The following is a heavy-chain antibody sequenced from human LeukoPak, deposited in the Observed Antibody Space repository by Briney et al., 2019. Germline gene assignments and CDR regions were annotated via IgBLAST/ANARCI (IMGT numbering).Heavy chain of an antibody. J-gene: IGHJ4*02. CDR3: ASLYYDILTGYYNVLSYFDY. Sequence: PGGSLRLSCVASGFTFKDYWMTWVRQAPGKGLEWVANIKQDGSEKYYVDSVKGRFTISRDNAKNSLYLQMNSLRAEDTAVYYCASLYYDILTGYYNVLSYFDYWGQGTLVTVSS. CDR1: GFTFKDYW. D-gene: IGHD3-9*01. V-gene: IGHV3-7*01. CDR2: IKQDGSEK.